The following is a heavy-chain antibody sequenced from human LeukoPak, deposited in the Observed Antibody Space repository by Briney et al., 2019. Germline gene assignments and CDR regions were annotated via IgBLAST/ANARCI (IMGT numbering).Heavy chain of an antibody. CDR3: ARAPYDILTGNVYFDY. J-gene: IGHJ4*02. Sequence: SETLSLTCTVSGGSISSGDYYWSWIRRPPGKGLEWIGYIYYSGSTYYNPSLKSRVTISVDTSKNQFSLKLSSVTAADTAVYYCARAPYDILTGNVYFDYWGQGTLVTVSS. D-gene: IGHD3-9*01. CDR1: GGSISSGDYY. CDR2: IYYSGST. V-gene: IGHV4-30-4*01.